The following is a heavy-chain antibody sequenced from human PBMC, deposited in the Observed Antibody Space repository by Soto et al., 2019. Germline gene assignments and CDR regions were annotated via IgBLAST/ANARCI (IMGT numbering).Heavy chain of an antibody. Sequence: TGGSLRLSCAASGFTFSDYYMSWIRQAPGKGLEWISYIGSSGYYTDYADSVKGRFTISRDNAKNSLYPQMSSLRAEDTAAFYCVRSPHYSGSYFLDYWGQGTLVTVSS. J-gene: IGHJ4*02. CDR2: IGSSGYYT. D-gene: IGHD1-26*01. CDR3: VRSPHYSGSYFLDY. V-gene: IGHV3-11*06. CDR1: GFTFSDYY.